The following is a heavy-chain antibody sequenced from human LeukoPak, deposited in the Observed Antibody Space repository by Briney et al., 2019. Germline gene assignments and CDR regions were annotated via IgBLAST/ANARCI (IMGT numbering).Heavy chain of an antibody. J-gene: IGHJ4*02. CDR3: AKDHMIGYFDWLLSSLNFDY. D-gene: IGHD3-9*01. V-gene: IGHV3-30-3*01. Sequence: GGSLRLSCAASGFTFSSYAMHWVRQAPGKGLEWVAVISYDGSNKYYADSVKGRFTISRDNSKNTLYLQMNSLRAEDTAVYYCAKDHMIGYFDWLLSSLNFDYWGQGTLVTVSS. CDR2: ISYDGSNK. CDR1: GFTFSSYA.